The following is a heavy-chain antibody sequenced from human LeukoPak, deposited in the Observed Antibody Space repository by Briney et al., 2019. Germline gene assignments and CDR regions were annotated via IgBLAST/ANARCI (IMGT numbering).Heavy chain of an antibody. D-gene: IGHD3-16*01. J-gene: IGHJ5*02. CDR3: ARAFS. CDR1: GFTFSSQW. V-gene: IGHV3-7*01. Sequence: GWSLRLSCPASGFTFSSQWMSWVRQAPGKGLEGVANIKEDGSEKSYVGSVKGRFTISRDNAKNSLYLQMNSLRAEDTAVYYCARAFSWGQGTLVTVSS. CDR2: IKEDGSEK.